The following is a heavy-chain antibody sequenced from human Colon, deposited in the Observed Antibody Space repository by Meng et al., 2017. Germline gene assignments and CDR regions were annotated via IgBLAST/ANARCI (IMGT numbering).Heavy chain of an antibody. V-gene: IGHV4-30-4*01. J-gene: IGHJ4*02. CDR1: NGSINSPDYY. CDR3: ARNPVIPDARTFDF. CDR2: IHSSGNT. D-gene: IGHD2-2*01. Sequence: QVQLQESGPGLVKPSQTLSLPSTISNGSINSPDYYWNWIRQPPGKGPEWLGYIHSSGNTYYTPSLKSRLAMSLDTSKNQFSLRLTSVTAADTAVYYCARNPVIPDARTFDFWGQGALVTVSS.